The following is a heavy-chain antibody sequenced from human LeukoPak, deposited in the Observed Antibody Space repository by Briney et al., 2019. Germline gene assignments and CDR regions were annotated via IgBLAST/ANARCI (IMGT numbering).Heavy chain of an antibody. D-gene: IGHD2-15*01. J-gene: IGHJ3*02. V-gene: IGHV3-21*04. CDR1: EFTFSSYS. Sequence: PGGSLRLSCAASEFTFSSYSMNWVRQAPGKGLEWVSSISSSSSYIYYADSVKGRFTISRDNAKNSLYLQMNSLRAEDTALYYCARDYPYCSGGSCYPSVDAFDIWGQGTMVTVSS. CDR3: ARDYPYCSGGSCYPSVDAFDI. CDR2: ISSSSSYI.